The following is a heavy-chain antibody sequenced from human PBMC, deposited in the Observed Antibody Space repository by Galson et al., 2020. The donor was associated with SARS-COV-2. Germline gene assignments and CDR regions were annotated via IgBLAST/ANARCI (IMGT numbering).Heavy chain of an antibody. Sequence: SETLSLTCTVSGGSISSYYWSWIRQPPGKGLEWIGYIYYSGSTNYNPSLKSRVTLSVDTSKNQFSLKLSSVTAADTAVYYCARESARYCSSTSCYLDPFYYYMDVWGKGTTVTVSS. D-gene: IGHD2-2*01. CDR2: IYYSGST. J-gene: IGHJ6*03. CDR1: GGSISSYY. CDR3: ARESARYCSSTSCYLDPFYYYMDV. V-gene: IGHV4-59*01.